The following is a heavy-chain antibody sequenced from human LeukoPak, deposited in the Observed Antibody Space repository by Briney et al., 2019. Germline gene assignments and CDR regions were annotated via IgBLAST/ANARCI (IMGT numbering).Heavy chain of an antibody. CDR1: GGSFSGYY. V-gene: IGHV4-34*01. Sequence: KPSETLSLTCAVYGGSFSGYYWSWIRQPPGKGLEWIGEINHSGSTNYNPSLKRRVTISVDTSKNQFSLKLTSVTAADTAVYYRTRPPKKYCSSTSCSNWFDPWRQGTLVTVSS. CDR2: INHSGST. D-gene: IGHD2-2*01. J-gene: IGHJ5*02. CDR3: TRPPKKYCSSTSCSNWFDP.